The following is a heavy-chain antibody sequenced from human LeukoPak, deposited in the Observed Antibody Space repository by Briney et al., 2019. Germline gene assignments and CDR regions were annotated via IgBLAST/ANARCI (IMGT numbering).Heavy chain of an antibody. CDR2: IWYDGSNK. J-gene: IGHJ6*02. CDR3: ARDRDYGGNSYYYYYYGMDV. Sequence: PGRSLRLPCAASGFTFSSYGMHWVRQAPGKGLEWVAVIWYDGSNKYYADSVKGRFTISRDNSKNTLYLQMNSLRAEDTAVYYCARDRDYGGNSYYYYYYGMDVWGQGTTVTVSS. D-gene: IGHD4-23*01. CDR1: GFTFSSYG. V-gene: IGHV3-33*01.